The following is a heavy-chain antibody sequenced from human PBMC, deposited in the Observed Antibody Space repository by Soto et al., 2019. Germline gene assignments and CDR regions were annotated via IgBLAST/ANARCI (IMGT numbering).Heavy chain of an antibody. V-gene: IGHV3-23*01. CDR3: ARIPPPIAAAGIQH. J-gene: IGHJ1*01. CDR1: GFTFSSYA. D-gene: IGHD6-13*01. CDR2: ISGSGGST. Sequence: EVQLLESGGGLVQPGGSLRLSCAASGFTFSSYAMSWVRQAPGKGLEWVSAISGSGGSTYYADSVKGRFTISRDNXMNTLYLQMNSLRAEDTAVYYCARIPPPIAAAGIQHWGQGTLVTVSS.